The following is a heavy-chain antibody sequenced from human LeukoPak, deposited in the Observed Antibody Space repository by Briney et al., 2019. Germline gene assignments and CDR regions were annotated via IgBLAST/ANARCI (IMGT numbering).Heavy chain of an antibody. D-gene: IGHD5-18*01. CDR3: AKYGYSYGGNYYGLDV. CDR1: GFAFSSYA. Sequence: GGSLRLSCAASGFAFSSYAMSWVRHAPGKGLEWCSAIIGSGGSTYHAASVKGRFTISRDNSKNTLYLQMNSLRAEDTAVYYCAKYGYSYGGNYYGLDVWGQGTTVTVSS. J-gene: IGHJ6*02. CDR2: IIGSGGST. V-gene: IGHV3-23*01.